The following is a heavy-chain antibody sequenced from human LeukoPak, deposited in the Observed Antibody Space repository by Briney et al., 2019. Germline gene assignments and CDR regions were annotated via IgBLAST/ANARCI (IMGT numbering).Heavy chain of an antibody. CDR3: ARALSVGAIWTIDY. CDR1: GFTFSNNR. V-gene: IGHV3-74*01. Sequence: GGSLRLSCAASGFTFSNNRMHWVRQAPGKGLVWVSRISGGGSSTSYADSVKGRFTISRDNAKNTLYLQMNSLRAEDTAVYYCARALSVGAIWTIDYWGQGTLVTVSS. CDR2: ISGGGSST. D-gene: IGHD1-26*01. J-gene: IGHJ4*02.